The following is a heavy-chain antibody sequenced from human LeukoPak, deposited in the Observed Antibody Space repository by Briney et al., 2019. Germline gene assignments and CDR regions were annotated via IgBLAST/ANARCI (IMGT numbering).Heavy chain of an antibody. D-gene: IGHD6-19*01. CDR1: GFTFSSYA. Sequence: GGSLRLSCAASGFTFSSYAMHWVRQAPGKGLEWVAVISYDGSNKYYADSVKGRFTISRDNSKNTLYLQMNSLRAEDTAVYYCASDSSGWYNRYYFDYWGQGTLVTVSS. CDR3: ASDSSGWYNRYYFDY. V-gene: IGHV3-30-3*01. CDR2: ISYDGSNK. J-gene: IGHJ4*02.